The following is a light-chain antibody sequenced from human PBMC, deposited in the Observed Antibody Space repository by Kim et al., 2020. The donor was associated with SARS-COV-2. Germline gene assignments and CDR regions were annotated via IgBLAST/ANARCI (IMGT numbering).Light chain of an antibody. V-gene: IGKV1-8*01. J-gene: IGKJ4*01. CDR1: QRIISY. CDR2: AAS. Sequence: PRTGDTVSITSRASQRIISYLSWYQRTPENAPKLLFYAASTLQSGVPSRCSGSASGTDFTLTIRFLQSEAFATYCSQQYYSYPLTFGGGTKVDIK. CDR3: QQYYSYPLT.